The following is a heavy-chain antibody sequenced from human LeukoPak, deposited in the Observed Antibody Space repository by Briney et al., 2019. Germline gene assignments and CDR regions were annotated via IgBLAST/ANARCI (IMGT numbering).Heavy chain of an antibody. CDR2: IGTVGDP. Sequence: GGSLSLSCAASGFTFSRYDMHWVRQAPGKGLEWVSAIGTVGDPYYPGSVKGRFTISRENAKNSLYLQMNSLRAGDTAVYYCARGFLGDAFDIWGQGTMVTVSS. CDR1: GFTFSRYD. CDR3: ARGFLGDAFDI. D-gene: IGHD3-3*01. J-gene: IGHJ3*02. V-gene: IGHV3-13*05.